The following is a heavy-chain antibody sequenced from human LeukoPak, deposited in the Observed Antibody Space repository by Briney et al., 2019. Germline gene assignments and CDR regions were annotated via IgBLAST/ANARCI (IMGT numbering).Heavy chain of an antibody. CDR1: GYTFTSYD. D-gene: IGHD1-26*01. J-gene: IGHJ4*02. CDR2: MNPNSGKT. CDR3: ARGGGSYYNFDY. V-gene: IGHV1-8*03. Sequence: ASVKVSCKASGYTFTSYDINWVRQATGHGLEWMGWMNPNSGKTGYAQKFQGRVTITRNTSISTAYMELRSLRSDDTAVYYCARGGGSYYNFDYWGQGTLVTVSS.